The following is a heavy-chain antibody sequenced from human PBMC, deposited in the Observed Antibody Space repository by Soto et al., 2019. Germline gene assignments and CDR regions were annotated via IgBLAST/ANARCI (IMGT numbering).Heavy chain of an antibody. CDR1: GGSISSYY. V-gene: IGHV4-59*01. CDR3: ARGIKRPYSSGYYPLDY. J-gene: IGHJ4*02. CDR2: IYYSGST. D-gene: IGHD3-22*01. Sequence: QVQLQESGPGLVKPSETLSLTCTVSGGSISSYYWSWIRQPPGKGLEWIGYIYYSGSTNYNPSLKSRVTISVDTSKNQFSLKLSSVTAADTAVYYCARGIKRPYSSGYYPLDYWGQGTLVTVSS.